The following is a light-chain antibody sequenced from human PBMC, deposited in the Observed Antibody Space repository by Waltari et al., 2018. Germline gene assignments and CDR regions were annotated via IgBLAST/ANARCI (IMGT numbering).Light chain of an antibody. Sequence: DIQMTQSPSTLSASVGDRVTITCRASQSISSWLAWYQQKPGKAPNLLIYKASSLETGVPSRFSGSGSGTEFTLTISSLQPDDFATYYCQQYNTYHTFGQGTKLEI. CDR2: KAS. CDR1: QSISSW. V-gene: IGKV1-5*03. J-gene: IGKJ2*01. CDR3: QQYNTYHT.